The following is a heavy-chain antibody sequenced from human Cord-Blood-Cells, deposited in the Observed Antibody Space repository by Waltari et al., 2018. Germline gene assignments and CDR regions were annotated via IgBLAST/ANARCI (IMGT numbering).Heavy chain of an antibody. D-gene: IGHD3-3*01. Sequence: QVQLVQSGAEVKKPGASVKVSCKASGYTFTGYYMHWVRQAPGQGLEWMGWINPNSGGTNTAQKCQGRVTRTRDTSISTAYRELSRLRSDDTAVYYCARGGDTIFGVVIIPHFDYWGQGTLVTVSS. CDR1: GYTFTGYY. CDR3: ARGGDTIFGVVIIPHFDY. CDR2: INPNSGGT. J-gene: IGHJ4*02. V-gene: IGHV1-2*02.